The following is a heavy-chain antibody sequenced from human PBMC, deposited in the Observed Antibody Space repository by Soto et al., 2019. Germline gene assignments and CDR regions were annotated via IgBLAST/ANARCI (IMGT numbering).Heavy chain of an antibody. V-gene: IGHV4-39*01. D-gene: IGHD2-2*01. Sequence: SETLSLTCTVSGGSISSSSYYWGWIRQPPGKGLEWIGSIYYSGSTYYNPSLKSRVTISVDTSKNQFSLKLSSVTAADTAVYYCARQSAAANGYWGQGTRVTVSS. J-gene: IGHJ4*02. CDR2: IYYSGST. CDR1: GGSISSSSYY. CDR3: ARQSAAANGY.